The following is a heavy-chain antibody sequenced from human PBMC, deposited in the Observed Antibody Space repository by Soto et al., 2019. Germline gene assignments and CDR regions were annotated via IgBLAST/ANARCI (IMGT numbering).Heavy chain of an antibody. V-gene: IGHV4-30-4*01. CDR1: GDSINSGDYY. CDR2: SFYSGIT. CDR3: ARWSEVGVAGMDV. D-gene: IGHD3-16*01. Sequence: QVQLQESGPRLVKPLQTLSLTCTVSGDSINSGDYYWSWIRQPPGRGLEWVGYSFYSGITDYNPSLKSRMTISMDTSKNQFSLRLNSVTAADTAVYFCARWSEVGVAGMDVWGQGTTVSVSS. J-gene: IGHJ6*02.